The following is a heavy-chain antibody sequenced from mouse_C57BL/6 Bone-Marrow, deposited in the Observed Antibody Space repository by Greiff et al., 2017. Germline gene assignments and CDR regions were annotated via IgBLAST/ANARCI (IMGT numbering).Heavy chain of an antibody. CDR3: ARDYGSSYWYFDV. CDR2: IYPRDGST. D-gene: IGHD1-1*01. Sequence: VQLQQSGPELVKPGASVKLSCKASGYTFTSYDINWVKQRPGQGLEWIGWIYPRDGSTKYNEKFKGKATFTVDTSSSTAYKELHSLTSEDSAVYFCARDYGSSYWYFDVWGTGTTVTVSS. CDR1: GYTFTSYD. V-gene: IGHV1-85*01. J-gene: IGHJ1*03.